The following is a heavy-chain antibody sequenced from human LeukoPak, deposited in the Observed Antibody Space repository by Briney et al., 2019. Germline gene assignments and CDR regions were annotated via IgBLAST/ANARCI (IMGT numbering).Heavy chain of an antibody. V-gene: IGHV3-23*01. J-gene: IGHJ5*02. CDR3: ARDFRSGFPNWFDP. Sequence: GGSLRLSCAASGFTFSSYAMTWVRQAPGKGLEWVSAITGSGTSTFYADSVKGRFTISRDNSKNTLYLQMNSLRAEDAAVYYCARDFRSGFPNWFDPWGQGTLVTVSS. D-gene: IGHD3-3*01. CDR2: ITGSGTST. CDR1: GFTFSSYA.